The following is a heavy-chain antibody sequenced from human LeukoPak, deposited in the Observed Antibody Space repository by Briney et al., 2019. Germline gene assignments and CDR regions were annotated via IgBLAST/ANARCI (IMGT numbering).Heavy chain of an antibody. D-gene: IGHD6-13*01. Sequence: TGGSLRLSCAASGFNFSSYEMIWVRQAPGKGLEWVSYISTSGSTIYYGDSVEGRFTTSRDNAMNSLYLQMNSLRAEDTAVYYCGRGDYSSSWYLDHWGQGTLVTVSS. V-gene: IGHV3-48*03. J-gene: IGHJ4*02. CDR3: GRGDYSSSWYLDH. CDR1: GFNFSSYE. CDR2: ISTSGSTI.